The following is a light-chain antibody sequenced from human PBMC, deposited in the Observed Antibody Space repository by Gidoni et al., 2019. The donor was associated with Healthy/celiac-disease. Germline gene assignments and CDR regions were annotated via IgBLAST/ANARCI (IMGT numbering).Light chain of an antibody. CDR1: QSINSW. CDR3: QQYNSYSWT. CDR2: TAA. J-gene: IGKJ1*01. Sequence: DIQMTQSPSTLSASVGDRVTITCRASQSINSWLACYQQKPGKAPKLLIDTAASLESGVPSRFSGSGSGTEFTLTISSLQPDDFATYYCQQYNSYSWTFGQGTKVEIK. V-gene: IGKV1-5*03.